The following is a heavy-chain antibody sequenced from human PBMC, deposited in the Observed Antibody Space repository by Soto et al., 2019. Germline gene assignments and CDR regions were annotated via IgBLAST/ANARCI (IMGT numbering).Heavy chain of an antibody. CDR3: AKDTHLYASSGYDGCDQ. CDR1: GSTFRTYG. J-gene: IGHJ4*02. CDR2: ISFDGSNT. Sequence: QVQLVESGGGVVQPGRSLRLSCAASGSTFRTYGIHWVRQAPGKGLQWVATISFDGSNTHYVDSVQGRFTISRDNSVNTVFLQMNGLRVEDTAGYYCAKDTHLYASSGYDGCDQWGQGTLVTVSS. V-gene: IGHV3-30*18. D-gene: IGHD3-22*01.